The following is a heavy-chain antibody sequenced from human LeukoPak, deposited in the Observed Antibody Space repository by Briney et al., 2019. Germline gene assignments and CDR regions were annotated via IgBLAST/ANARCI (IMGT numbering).Heavy chain of an antibody. D-gene: IGHD3-10*01. CDR1: GYTFTSYD. Sequence: ASVKVSCKASGYTFTSYDINWVRQASGQGLEWMGWMNPNSGNTGYAQKFQGRVTMTRNTSISTAYMELSSLRSEDTAVYYCARVDGSGSYYYFDYWGQGTLVTVSS. V-gene: IGHV1-8*01. CDR3: ARVDGSGSYYYFDY. J-gene: IGHJ4*02. CDR2: MNPNSGNT.